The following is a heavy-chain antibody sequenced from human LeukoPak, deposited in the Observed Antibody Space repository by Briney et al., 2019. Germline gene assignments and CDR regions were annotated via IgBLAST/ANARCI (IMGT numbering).Heavy chain of an antibody. J-gene: IGHJ4*02. CDR2: INPSGGST. CDR1: GYTFTSYY. CDR3: ATGDYGDYVAPPFYFDY. D-gene: IGHD4-17*01. V-gene: IGHV1-46*03. Sequence: ASVKVSCKASGYTFTSYYMHWVRQAPGQGLEWMGIINPSGGSTSYAQKFQGRVTMTRDTSTSTVYMELSSLRSEDTAVYCCATGDYGDYVAPPFYFDYWGQGTLVTVSS.